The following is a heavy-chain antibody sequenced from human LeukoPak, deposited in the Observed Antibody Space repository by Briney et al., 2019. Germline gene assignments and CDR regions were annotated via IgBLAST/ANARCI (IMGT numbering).Heavy chain of an antibody. J-gene: IGHJ4*02. V-gene: IGHV4-39*01. CDR2: IYYSGST. D-gene: IGHD1-14*01. CDR3: ARSPGHPSLFDY. CDR1: GGSISSSSYY. Sequence: PSETLSLTCTVSGGSISSSSYYWGWIRQPLGKGLEWIGSIYYSGSTYYNPSLKSRVTISVDTSKNQFSLKLSSVTAADTAVYYCARSPGHPSLFDYWGQGTLVTVSS.